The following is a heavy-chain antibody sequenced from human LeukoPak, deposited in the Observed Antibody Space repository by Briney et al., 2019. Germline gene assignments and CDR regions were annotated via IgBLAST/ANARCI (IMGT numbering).Heavy chain of an antibody. CDR2: ISYDGSNK. CDR1: GFTFSSYG. V-gene: IGHV3-30*03. J-gene: IGHJ5*02. CDR3: ARSRLWYGSGSYKDGYNWFDP. Sequence: PGRSLRLSCAASGFTFSSYGMHWVRQAPGKGLEWVAVISYDGSNKYYADSVKGRFTISRDNSKNTLYLQMNSLRAEDTAVYYCARSRLWYGSGSYKDGYNWFDPWGQGTLVTVSS. D-gene: IGHD3-10*01.